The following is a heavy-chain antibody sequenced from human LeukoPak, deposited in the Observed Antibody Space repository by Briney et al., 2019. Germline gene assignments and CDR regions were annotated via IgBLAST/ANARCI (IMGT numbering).Heavy chain of an antibody. D-gene: IGHD3-9*01. J-gene: IGHJ3*02. V-gene: IGHV3-30*02. CDR2: IRHDGSNR. Sequence: GGSLRLSCAASGFTFSSYGMHWVRQAPGKGLEWVAFIRHDGSNRYYADSVKGRFTISRDNSKNTLYLQMNSLRAEDTAVYYCAKDFLYYDILTGYRDSDAFDIWGQGTMVTVSS. CDR3: AKDFLYYDILTGYRDSDAFDI. CDR1: GFTFSSYG.